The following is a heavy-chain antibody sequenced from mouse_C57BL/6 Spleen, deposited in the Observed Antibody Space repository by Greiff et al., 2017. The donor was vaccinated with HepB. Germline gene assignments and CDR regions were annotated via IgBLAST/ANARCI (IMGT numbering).Heavy chain of an antibody. CDR2: IHPNSGST. CDR1: GYTFTSYW. Sequence: QVQLKQPGAELVKPGASVKLSCKASGYTFTSYWMHWVKQRPGQGLEWIGMIHPNSGSTNYNEKFKSKATLTVDKSSSTAYMQLSSLTSEDSAVYYCARNYGEFAYWGQGTLVTVSA. D-gene: IGHD1-1*01. J-gene: IGHJ3*01. V-gene: IGHV1-64*01. CDR3: ARNYGEFAY.